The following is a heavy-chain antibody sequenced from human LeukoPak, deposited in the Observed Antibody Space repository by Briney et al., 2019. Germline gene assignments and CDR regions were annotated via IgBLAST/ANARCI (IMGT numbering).Heavy chain of an antibody. CDR1: GYTFTKHG. CDR3: ARVSAYCGGDCHSSY. CDR2: ISVYNGNT. D-gene: IGHD2-21*02. V-gene: IGHV1-18*01. Sequence: ASVKVSCKAPGYTFTKHGINWVRQAPGQGLEWMGWISVYNGNTNYAQKLQGRVTMTTDTSTSKAYMELRSLRSDDTAVYYCARVSAYCGGDCHSSYWGQGTLVTVSS. J-gene: IGHJ4*02.